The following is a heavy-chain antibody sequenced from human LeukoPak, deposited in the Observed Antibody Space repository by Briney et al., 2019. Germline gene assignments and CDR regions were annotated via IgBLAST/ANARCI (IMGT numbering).Heavy chain of an antibody. D-gene: IGHD4-17*01. CDR3: ARSRYGVRLYNYYYGMDV. J-gene: IGHJ6*02. CDR2: ISSSSSYI. CDR1: GFTFSSYS. Sequence: GGSLRLSCAASGFTFSSYSMNWVRQAPGKGLEWVSSISSSSSYIYYADSAKGRFTISRDNAKNSLYLQMNSLRAEDTAVYYCARSRYGVRLYNYYYGMDVWGQGTTVTVSS. V-gene: IGHV3-21*01.